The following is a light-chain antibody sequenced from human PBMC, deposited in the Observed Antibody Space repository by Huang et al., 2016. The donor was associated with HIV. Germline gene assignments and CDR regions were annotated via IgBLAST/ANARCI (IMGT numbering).Light chain of an antibody. J-gene: IGKJ5*01. Sequence: DIVMTQSPDSLAVSLGERATINCKSSQSVLSRSNNKNYLAWYQQKLGQPPKLLISWASTRESGVPERFSGSGSGTDFTLTISSLQTGDVAVYYCQQYYSALPITFGQGTRLEIK. V-gene: IGKV4-1*01. CDR3: QQYYSALPIT. CDR1: QSVLSRSNNKNY. CDR2: WAS.